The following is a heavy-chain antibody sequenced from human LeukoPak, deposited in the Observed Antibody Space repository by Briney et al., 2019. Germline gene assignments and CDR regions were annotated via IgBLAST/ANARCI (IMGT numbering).Heavy chain of an antibody. V-gene: IGHV3-21*01. Sequence: GGSLRLSCAASGFTFSSYSMNWVRQAPGKGLEWVSSISSSSYIYYADSVKGRFTISRDNAKNSLYLQMNSLRAEDTAVYYCARDTMIVVDGAFDIWGQGTMVTVSS. CDR2: ISSSSYI. J-gene: IGHJ3*02. D-gene: IGHD3-22*01. CDR3: ARDTMIVVDGAFDI. CDR1: GFTFSSYS.